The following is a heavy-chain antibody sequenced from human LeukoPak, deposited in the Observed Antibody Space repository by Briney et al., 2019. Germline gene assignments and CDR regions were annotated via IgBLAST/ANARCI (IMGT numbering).Heavy chain of an antibody. V-gene: IGHV4-38-2*02. J-gene: IGHJ4*02. CDR1: GYSISSGYY. CDR2: IYYSGST. D-gene: IGHD2-21*01. CDR3: ARYSRGPYYFDY. Sequence: SETLSLTCTVSGYSISSGYYWGWIRQPPGKGLEWIGSIYYSGSTYYNPSLKSRVTISVDTSKNQFSLKLSSVTAADTAVYYCARYSRGPYYFDYWGQGTLVTVSS.